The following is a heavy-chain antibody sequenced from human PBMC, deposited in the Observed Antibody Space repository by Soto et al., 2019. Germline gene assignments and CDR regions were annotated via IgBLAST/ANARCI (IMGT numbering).Heavy chain of an antibody. V-gene: IGHV3-15*01. J-gene: IGHJ4*02. Sequence: EVQLVESGGGLVKPGGSLRLSCAASGFTFSNAWMSWVRQAPGKGLEWVGRIKRKTDGGTTDYAAPMKGRFTISRDDSKNTLYLQMNSLKTEDTAVYYCITDTYIQVWSLDYWGQGTLVTVSS. CDR1: GFTFSNAW. CDR3: ITDTYIQVWSLDY. CDR2: IKRKTDGGTT. D-gene: IGHD1-1*01.